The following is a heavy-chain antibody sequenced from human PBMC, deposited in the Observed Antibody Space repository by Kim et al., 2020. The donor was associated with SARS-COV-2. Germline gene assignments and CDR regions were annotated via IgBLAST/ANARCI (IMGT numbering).Heavy chain of an antibody. CDR1: GGSISSYY. Sequence: SETLSLTCTVSGGSISSYYWSWIRQPPGKGLEWIGYIYYSGSTNYNPSLKSRVTISVDTSKNQFSLKLSSVTAADTAVYYCARHPPPKEYVPYYMDVWGKGTTVTVSS. V-gene: IGHV4-59*08. D-gene: IGHD3-16*01. J-gene: IGHJ6*03. CDR2: IYYSGST. CDR3: ARHPPPKEYVPYYMDV.